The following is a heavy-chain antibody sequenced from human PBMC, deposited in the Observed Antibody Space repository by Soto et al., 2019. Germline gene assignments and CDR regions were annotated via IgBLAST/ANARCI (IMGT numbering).Heavy chain of an antibody. CDR1: GFAFSSSA. CDR3: AKWPPSPKMGVTSH. J-gene: IGHJ4*02. Sequence: EMQLLESGGGLAQPGGSLRLSCAASGFAFSSSAMAWIRQTPGKGLQWVSAITVAGGGIYYADSVKGRFTISRDNSKKTLYLQMNSLSAEDTAQYFCAKWPPSPKMGVTSHWGQGTLVTVSS. D-gene: IGHD1-26*01. V-gene: IGHV3-23*01. CDR2: ITVAGGGI.